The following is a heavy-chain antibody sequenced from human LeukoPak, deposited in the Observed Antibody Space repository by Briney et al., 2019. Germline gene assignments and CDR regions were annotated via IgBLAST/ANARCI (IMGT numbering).Heavy chain of an antibody. J-gene: IGHJ4*02. CDR1: GVSISAYY. CDR3: ATTAGYFDY. Sequence: SETLSLTCTVSGVSISAYYWSWIRQPPGKGLEWIGYVYYSGRTNYNPSLKSRVTIAVDTSKNQFSLKLSSVTPADTAVYYCATTAGYFDYWGQGTLVTVSS. V-gene: IGHV4-59*01. CDR2: VYYSGRT. D-gene: IGHD3-9*01.